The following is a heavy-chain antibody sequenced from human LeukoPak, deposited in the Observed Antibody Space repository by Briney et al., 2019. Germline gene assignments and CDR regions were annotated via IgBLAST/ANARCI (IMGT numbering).Heavy chain of an antibody. CDR1: GGTFSSYA. CDR3: ARVVDCGGDCYYFDY. V-gene: IGHV1-69*01. CDR2: IIPIFGTA. Sequence: SVKVSFKASGGTFSSYAISWVRQAPGQGLEWMGGIIPIFGTANYAQKFQGRVTITADESTSTAYMELSSLRSEDTAVYYCARVVDCGGDCYYFDYWGQGTLVTVSS. D-gene: IGHD2-21*02. J-gene: IGHJ4*02.